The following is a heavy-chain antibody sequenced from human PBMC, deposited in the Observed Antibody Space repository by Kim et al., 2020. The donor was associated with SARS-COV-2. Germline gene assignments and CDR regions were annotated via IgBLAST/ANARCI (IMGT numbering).Heavy chain of an antibody. J-gene: IGHJ4*02. Sequence: SSPSFRGQVTISADKSTTTAYLQWSSLKASDTAMYYCARSAGPYDYYFDYWGQGTLVTAPS. CDR3: ARSAGPYDYYFDY. D-gene: IGHD3-16*01. V-gene: IGHV5-51*01.